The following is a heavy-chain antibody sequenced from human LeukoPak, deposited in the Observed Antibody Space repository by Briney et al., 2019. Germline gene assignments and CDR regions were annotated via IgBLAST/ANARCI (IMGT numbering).Heavy chain of an antibody. Sequence: GGSLRLSCAASGFTFSSYWMSWVRQAPGKGLEWVANIKQDGSEKYYVDSVKGRFTISRDNAKNSLYLQMNSLRAEDTAVYYCARGNSGYSYGYGIYYYYYYMDVWGKGTTVTVFS. CDR2: IKQDGSEK. D-gene: IGHD5-18*01. J-gene: IGHJ6*03. V-gene: IGHV3-7*01. CDR3: ARGNSGYSYGYGIYYYYYYMDV. CDR1: GFTFSSYW.